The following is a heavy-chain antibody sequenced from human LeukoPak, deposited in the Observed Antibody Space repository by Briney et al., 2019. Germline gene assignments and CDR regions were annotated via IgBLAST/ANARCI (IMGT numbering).Heavy chain of an antibody. CDR2: ISGGGGST. J-gene: IGHJ6*02. Sequence: QAGGSLRLSCAASGFTFSSYAMSWVRQAPGKGLEWVSAISGGGGSTYYTDSVKGRFTISRDNSKNTVYLQMNSLRAEDTAVYYCAGGSTYDNGLDVWGQGTTVTVSS. V-gene: IGHV3-23*01. CDR1: GFTFSSYA. CDR3: AGGSTYDNGLDV. D-gene: IGHD1-14*01.